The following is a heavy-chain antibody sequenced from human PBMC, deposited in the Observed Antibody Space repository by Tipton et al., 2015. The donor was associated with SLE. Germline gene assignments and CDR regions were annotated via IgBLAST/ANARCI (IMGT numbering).Heavy chain of an antibody. CDR3: ARVLQSGDAFDI. J-gene: IGHJ3*02. CDR2: INPGGGST. CDR1: GYTFNSYY. V-gene: IGHV1-46*02. D-gene: IGHD4-11*01. Sequence: QSGAEVKKPGASVKVSCKASGYTFNSYYIHWVRQAPGQGLEWMGIINPGGGSTTYSQKFQGRVTMTRDTSTSTVYMELSSLGSEDTAVYYCARVLQSGDAFDIWGQGTMVTASS.